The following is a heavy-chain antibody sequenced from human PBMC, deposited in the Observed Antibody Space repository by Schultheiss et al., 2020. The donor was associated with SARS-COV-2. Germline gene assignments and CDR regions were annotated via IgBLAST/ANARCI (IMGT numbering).Heavy chain of an antibody. CDR3: ARDNDY. V-gene: IGHV3-NL1*01. CDR1: GFTFSSYD. J-gene: IGHJ4*02. Sequence: GGSLRLSCAASGFTFSSYDMHWVRQATGKGLEWVSGISWNSGSIGYADSVKGRFTISRDNSKNTLYLQMNSLRAEDTAVYYCARDNDYWGQGTLVTVSS. CDR2: ISWNSGSI.